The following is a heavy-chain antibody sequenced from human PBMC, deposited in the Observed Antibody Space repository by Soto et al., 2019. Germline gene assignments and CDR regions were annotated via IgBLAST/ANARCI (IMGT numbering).Heavy chain of an antibody. D-gene: IGHD6-19*01. J-gene: IGHJ4*02. V-gene: IGHV1-8*01. CDR3: LQSSGWYGAY. CDR1: GYTFTSFD. CDR2: MNPNNGNA. Sequence: QVQLVQSGAEVEKPGASVKVSCKASGYTFTSFDIIWVRQATGQGLEWMGWMNPNNGNAGHAQKFQGRVAMTRNTSISTAYMQLSSLTSEDTAIYYCLQSSGWYGAYWGQGTRVTVSS.